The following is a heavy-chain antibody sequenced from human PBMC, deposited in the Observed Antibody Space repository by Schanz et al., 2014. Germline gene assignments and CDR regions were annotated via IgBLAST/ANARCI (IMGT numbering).Heavy chain of an antibody. CDR3: ARDGGRDGYNLAFDV. D-gene: IGHD5-12*01. Sequence: EVQLLESGGTVVQPGGSLRVSCAASGFVFRTFAMYWVRQAPGKGLEWVSAITGSGSKTYYADSVKGRFTIARDNGKNSLYLQMNSLRAEDTALYYCARDGGRDGYNLAFDVWGQGTLVTVSS. J-gene: IGHJ3*01. CDR1: GFVFRTFA. V-gene: IGHV3-23*01. CDR2: ITGSGSKT.